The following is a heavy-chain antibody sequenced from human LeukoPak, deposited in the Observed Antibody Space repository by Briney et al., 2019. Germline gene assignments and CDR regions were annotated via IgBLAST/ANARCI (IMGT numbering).Heavy chain of an antibody. J-gene: IGHJ5*02. CDR3: AREGSRLGELSYNWFDP. CDR2: ISSSSSYI. D-gene: IGHD3-16*02. CDR1: GFTFSCYS. Sequence: GSLRLSCAASGFTFSCYSMNWVRQAPGKGLEWVSSISSSSSYIYYADSVKGRFTISRDNAKNSLYLQMNSLRAEDTAVYYCAREGSRLGELSYNWFDPWGQGTLVTVSS. V-gene: IGHV3-21*01.